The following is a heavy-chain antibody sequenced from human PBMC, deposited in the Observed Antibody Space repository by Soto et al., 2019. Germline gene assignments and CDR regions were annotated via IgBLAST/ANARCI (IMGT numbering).Heavy chain of an antibody. CDR2: ISGSGGST. CDR1: GFTFSSYA. Sequence: GGSLRLSCAASGFTFSSYAMSWVRQAPGKGLEWVSAISGSGGSTYYADSVKGRFTISRDNSKNTLYLQMNSLRAEDTAVYYCAKEIYCGGDCYSGGTDYWGQGTLVTVSS. D-gene: IGHD2-21*01. CDR3: AKEIYCGGDCYSGGTDY. J-gene: IGHJ4*02. V-gene: IGHV3-23*01.